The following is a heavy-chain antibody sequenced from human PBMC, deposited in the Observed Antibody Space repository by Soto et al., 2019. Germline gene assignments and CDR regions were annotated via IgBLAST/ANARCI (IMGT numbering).Heavy chain of an antibody. Sequence: ASVKVSCKASGYTFTSYDSNWVRQATGQGLEWMGWMNPNSGNTGYAQKFQGRVTMTRNTSISTAYMELSSLRSEDTAVYYCARTPDILTGYYLSRGWFAPWGQGTLVPVSS. CDR1: GYTFTSYD. CDR2: MNPNSGNT. V-gene: IGHV1-8*01. J-gene: IGHJ5*02. D-gene: IGHD3-9*01. CDR3: ARTPDILTGYYLSRGWFAP.